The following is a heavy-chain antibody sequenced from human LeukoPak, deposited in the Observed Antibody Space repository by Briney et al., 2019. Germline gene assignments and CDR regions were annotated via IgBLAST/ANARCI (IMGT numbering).Heavy chain of an antibody. Sequence: GGSLRLSCAAPGFTFSDYYMSWIRQAPGKGPEWVSYISSSGSTIYYADSVKGRFTISRDNAKNSLYLQMNSLRAEDTAVYYCARDAYCSSTSCQGYYFDYWGQGTLVTVSS. V-gene: IGHV3-11*01. CDR2: ISSSGSTI. CDR1: GFTFSDYY. D-gene: IGHD2-2*01. CDR3: ARDAYCSSTSCQGYYFDY. J-gene: IGHJ4*02.